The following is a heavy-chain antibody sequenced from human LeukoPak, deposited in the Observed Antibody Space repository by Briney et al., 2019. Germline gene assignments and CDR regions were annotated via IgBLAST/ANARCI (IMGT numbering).Heavy chain of an antibody. CDR2: INHSGST. CDR3: ARVGILTGYYTKYYYYYGMDV. J-gene: IGHJ6*02. V-gene: IGHV4-34*01. CDR1: GGSFSGYY. D-gene: IGHD3-9*01. Sequence: SETLSLTCAVYGGSFSGYYWSWIRQPPGKGLEWIGEINHSGSTNYNPSLKSRVTISVDTSKNQFSLKLSSVTAADTAVYYCARVGILTGYYTKYYYYYGMDVWGQGTTVTVSS.